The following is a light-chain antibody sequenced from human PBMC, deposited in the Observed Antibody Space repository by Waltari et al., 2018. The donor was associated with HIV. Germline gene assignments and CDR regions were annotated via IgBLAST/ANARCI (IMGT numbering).Light chain of an antibody. V-gene: IGKV1-33*01. J-gene: IGKJ2*01. CDR3: QQYANLPYT. Sequence: DIYMTQSPSSLSASVGGRVTITCQASQDISNSLNWYQQKPGKAPRLLIYDVFNLETGVPSRFSGSGSGTRFTLTISRLQPEDVATYYCQQYANLPYTFGQGTKLEI. CDR1: QDISNS. CDR2: DVF.